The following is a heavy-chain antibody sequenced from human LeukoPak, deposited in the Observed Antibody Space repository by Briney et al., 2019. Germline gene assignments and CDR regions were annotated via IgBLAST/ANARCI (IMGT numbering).Heavy chain of an antibody. J-gene: IGHJ4*02. CDR2: ISSSSSYI. Sequence: GGSLRLSCAASGFTFSSYGMHWVRQAPGKGLEWVSSISSSSSYIYYADSVKGRFTISRDNAKNSLYLQMNSLRAEDTAVYYCARDRNSGYDSSFDYWGQGTLVTVSS. V-gene: IGHV3-21*01. CDR3: ARDRNSGYDSSFDY. CDR1: GFTFSSYG. D-gene: IGHD5-12*01.